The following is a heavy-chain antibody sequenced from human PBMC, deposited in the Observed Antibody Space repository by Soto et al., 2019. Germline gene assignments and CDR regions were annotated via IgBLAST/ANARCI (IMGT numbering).Heavy chain of an antibody. J-gene: IGHJ6*02. Sequence: PGESLKISCKGSGYSFTSYWIGWVRQMPGKGLEWMGIIYPGDSDTRYSPSFQGQVTISADKSISTAYLQWSSLKASDTAMYYCARHLPVLLWFGELFTPMDVWGQGTTVTVSS. D-gene: IGHD3-10*01. CDR1: GYSFTSYW. V-gene: IGHV5-51*01. CDR2: IYPGDSDT. CDR3: ARHLPVLLWFGELFTPMDV.